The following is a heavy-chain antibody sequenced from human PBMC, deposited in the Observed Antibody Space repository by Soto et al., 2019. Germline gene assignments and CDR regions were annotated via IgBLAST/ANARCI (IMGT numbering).Heavy chain of an antibody. V-gene: IGHV3-23*01. D-gene: IGHD5-12*01. CDR1: GFTFSSYA. Sequence: GGSLRLSCAASGFTFSSYAMSWVRQAPGEGLEWVSAVSRSGGNTYYADSVKGRFTISRDNAKNSLYLRMNSLRAEDTAVYYCAKDRYGYSSYWGQGTLVTVSS. CDR2: VSRSGGNT. CDR3: AKDRYGYSSY. J-gene: IGHJ4*02.